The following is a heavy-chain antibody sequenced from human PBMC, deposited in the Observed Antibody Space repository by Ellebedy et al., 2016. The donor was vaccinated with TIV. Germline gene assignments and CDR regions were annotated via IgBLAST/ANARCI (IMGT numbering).Heavy chain of an antibody. CDR1: GYTFTSYG. V-gene: IGHV1-18*01. J-gene: IGHJ6*04. D-gene: IGHD2-21*01. CDR3: ARGPGEMDV. CDR2: ITTYSANT. Sequence: ASVKVSXXASGYTFTSYGISWVRQAPGQGLEWMGWITTYSANTNYAQEFQDRITMTIDTSTSTAFMELRSLISDDTAVYYCARGPGEMDVWGKGTTVTVSS.